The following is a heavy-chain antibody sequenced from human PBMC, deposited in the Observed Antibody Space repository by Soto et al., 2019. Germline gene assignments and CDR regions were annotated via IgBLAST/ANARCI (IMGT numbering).Heavy chain of an antibody. CDR1: GFTFSSYS. CDR3: ARDREYYDILTGFYMAV. D-gene: IGHD3-9*01. Sequence: PGGSLRLSCSASGFTFSSYSMNWVRQAPGKGLEWVSSISSSSSYIYYADSVKGRFTISRDNAKNSLYLQMNSLRAEDTAVYYCARDREYYDILTGFYMAVWGKGTTVTVSS. CDR2: ISSSSSYI. V-gene: IGHV3-21*01. J-gene: IGHJ6*03.